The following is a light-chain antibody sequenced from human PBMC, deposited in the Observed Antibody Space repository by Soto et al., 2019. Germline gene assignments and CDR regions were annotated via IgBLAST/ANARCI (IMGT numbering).Light chain of an antibody. CDR3: AAWDDSLRGWV. CDR2: EVS. Sequence: QAVVTQPPSVSGSPGQSVTISCTGTSIDFVSYNRVSWYQQPPGTAPKLMIYEVSNRPSGVPDRFSGSKSGNTASLTISGLQTADEADYYCAAWDDSLRGWVFGGGTKVTVL. V-gene: IGLV2-18*01. J-gene: IGLJ3*02. CDR1: SIDFVSYNR.